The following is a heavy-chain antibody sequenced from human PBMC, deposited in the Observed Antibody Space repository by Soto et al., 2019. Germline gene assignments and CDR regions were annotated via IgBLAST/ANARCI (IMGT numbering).Heavy chain of an antibody. V-gene: IGHV3-23*01. Sequence: GGSLRLSCAASGFTFSSYAMSWVRQAPGKGLEWVSAISGSGGSTYYADSVKGRFTISRDNSKNTLYLQMNSLRAEDTAVYYCAKDSSKDSSGYYLPAYYFDYWGQGTLVTSPQ. J-gene: IGHJ4*02. D-gene: IGHD3-22*01. CDR2: ISGSGGST. CDR3: AKDSSKDSSGYYLPAYYFDY. CDR1: GFTFSSYA.